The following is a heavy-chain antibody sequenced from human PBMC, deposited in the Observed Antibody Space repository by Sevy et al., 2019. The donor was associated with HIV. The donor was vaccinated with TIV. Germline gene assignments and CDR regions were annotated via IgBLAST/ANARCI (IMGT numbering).Heavy chain of an antibody. V-gene: IGHV3-7*01. CDR1: GFTFSSYW. Sequence: GGSLRLSCAASGFTFSSYWMNWVRQAPGKGLEWVAKIKEDGSDKYYVDSVKGRLTISRDKTQNSLFLEMNSLRTEDTAVYYCARWDVWGKGTTVTVSS. CDR3: ARWDV. J-gene: IGHJ6*04. CDR2: IKEDGSDK.